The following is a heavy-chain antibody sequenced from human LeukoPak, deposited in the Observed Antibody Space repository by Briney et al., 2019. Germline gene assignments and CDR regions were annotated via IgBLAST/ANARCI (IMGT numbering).Heavy chain of an antibody. D-gene: IGHD1-26*01. V-gene: IGHV4-34*01. CDR1: GGSFSGYY. CDR2: INHSGST. CDR3: ASRGVGATPQGHYMDV. Sequence: SETLSLTCAVYGGSFSGYYWSWLRQPPGKGLEWIGEINHSGSTNYNPSLKSRVTISVDTSKNQFSLKLSSVTAADTAVYYCASRGVGATPQGHYMDVWGKGTTVTISS. J-gene: IGHJ6*03.